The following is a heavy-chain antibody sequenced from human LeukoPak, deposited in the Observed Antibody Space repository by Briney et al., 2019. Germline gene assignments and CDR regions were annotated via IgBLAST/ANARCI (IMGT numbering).Heavy chain of an antibody. CDR2: IYTSGST. D-gene: IGHD2-2*01. V-gene: IGHV4-61*02. CDR1: GGSISSGSHY. Sequence: SETLSLTCTVSGGSISSGSHYWSWIRQPAGKGLEWIGRIYTSGSTNYNPSLKSRVTISVDTSKNQFSLKLSSVTAADTAVYYCARMVPAAAILGAFDIWGQGTMVTVSS. J-gene: IGHJ3*02. CDR3: ARMVPAAAILGAFDI.